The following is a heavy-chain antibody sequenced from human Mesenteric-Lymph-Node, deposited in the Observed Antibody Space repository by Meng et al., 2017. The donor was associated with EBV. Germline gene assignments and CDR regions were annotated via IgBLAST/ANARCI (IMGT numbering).Heavy chain of an antibody. CDR3: AGAGNTLVQGVIKD. J-gene: IGHJ4*02. CDR1: GGSVSSNTYY. Sequence: QVQLQESGPGLVQPSEXLSVTCTVSGGSVSSNTYYWSWIRQPPGKGLEWLAYLYYSGNTNYNPSLKSRGTVSVDTSKNQFSLKLTSVTAADTAVYYCAGAGNTLVQGVIKDWGQGTLVTVSS. D-gene: IGHD3-10*01. V-gene: IGHV4-61*01. CDR2: LYYSGNT.